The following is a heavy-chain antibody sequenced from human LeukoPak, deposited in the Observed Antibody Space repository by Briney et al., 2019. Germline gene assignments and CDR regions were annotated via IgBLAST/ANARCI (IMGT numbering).Heavy chain of an antibody. CDR1: LVNFTVAR. D-gene: IGHD2-21*01. CDR3: VRGDWYLES. CDR2: INRDGTEK. Sequence: PGGSLRLSCATSLVNFTVARMTWGRQAPHKGLQKVANINRDGTEKHFLDSVEGRFTISRDNDKNSLYLQMNTLRPQDTALYFCVRGDWYLESWGQGTLVTVS. J-gene: IGHJ4*02. V-gene: IGHV3-7*04.